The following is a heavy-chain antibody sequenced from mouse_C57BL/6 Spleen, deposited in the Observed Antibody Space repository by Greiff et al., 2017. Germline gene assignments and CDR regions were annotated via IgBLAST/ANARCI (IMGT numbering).Heavy chain of an antibody. CDR2: IRSKRNNYAT. V-gene: IGHV10-1*01. J-gene: IGHJ3*01. CDR1: GFSFNTYA. Sequence: EVKLMESGGGLVQPKGSLKLSCAASGFSFNTYAMNWVRQAPGKGLEWVARIRSKRNNYATYYADSVKDRFTISRDDSESMLSRQMNNLKTEDTAMYYCVRQDVAYWGQGTLVTVAA. CDR3: VRQDVAY.